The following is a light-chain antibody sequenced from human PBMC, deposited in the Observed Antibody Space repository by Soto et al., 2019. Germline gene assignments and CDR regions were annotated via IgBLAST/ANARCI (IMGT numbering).Light chain of an antibody. CDR1: QSFLYSSNNKNY. J-gene: IGKJ4*01. V-gene: IGKV4-1*01. CDR2: WAS. Sequence: DIVMIQSPDSLALSLGERATINCKSSQSFLYSSNNKNYLAWYQQKPGQPPKLLIYWASTRESGVPDRFSGSGSGTDFTLTISSLQAEDVAVYYCQQYDSAPLTFGGGTKVDIK. CDR3: QQYDSAPLT.